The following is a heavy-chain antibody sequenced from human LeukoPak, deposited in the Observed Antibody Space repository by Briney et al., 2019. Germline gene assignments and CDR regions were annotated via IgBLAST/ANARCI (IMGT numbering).Heavy chain of an antibody. CDR3: ATVPGGDYYYGMDV. D-gene: IGHD1-14*01. CDR1: GYTLTELS. V-gene: IGHV1-24*01. J-gene: IGHJ6*02. CDR2: FDPEDGET. Sequence: ASVKVSCKVSGYTLTELSMHWVRQAPGKGLEWMGGFDPEDGETIYAQKFQGRVTMTEDTSTDTAYMELSSLRSEDTAVYCCATVPGGDYYYGMDVWGQGTTVTVSS.